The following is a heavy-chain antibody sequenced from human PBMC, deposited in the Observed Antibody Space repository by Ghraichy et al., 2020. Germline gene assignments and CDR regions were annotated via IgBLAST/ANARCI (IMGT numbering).Heavy chain of an antibody. Sequence: ASVKVSCKASGYTFTNYGISWVRQAPGQGLEWMGWISAYNGNTNYAQKLQGRVTMTTDTSTSTAYMELRSLRSDDTAVYYCAREGAKYSSSWSGYYFDYWGQGTLVAVSS. CDR3: AREGAKYSSSWSGYYFDY. D-gene: IGHD6-13*01. CDR1: GYTFTNYG. CDR2: ISAYNGNT. V-gene: IGHV1-18*01. J-gene: IGHJ4*02.